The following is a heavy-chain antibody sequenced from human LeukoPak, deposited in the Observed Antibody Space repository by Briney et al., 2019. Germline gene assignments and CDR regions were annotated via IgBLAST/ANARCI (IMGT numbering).Heavy chain of an antibody. CDR2: INSDGSEG. CDR3: AKEVEWPHYGLDV. CDR1: GFTFSGFW. J-gene: IGHJ6*02. D-gene: IGHD3-3*01. V-gene: IGHV3-7*03. Sequence: PGGSLRLSCAVSGFTFSGFWMSWSRQAPGKGLEWVASINSDGSEGYYADVVKGRFTISRDNAKNSLYLQINSLRAEDTAVYYCAKEVEWPHYGLDVWGQGTTVTVSS.